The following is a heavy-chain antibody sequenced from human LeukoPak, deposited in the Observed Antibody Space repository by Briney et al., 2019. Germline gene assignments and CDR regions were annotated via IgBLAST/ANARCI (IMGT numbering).Heavy chain of an antibody. V-gene: IGHV5-51*01. CDR1: GYLFYTYW. D-gene: IGHD1-1*01. CDR2: INPADSDA. CDR3: ARAWNFVY. J-gene: IGHJ4*02. Sequence: GGSLEISLKASGYLFYTYWNGWVRPMPGKGLEGMGIINPADSDARYSPSFQGQVTISAAKSISTAYLQWSRLNVSDTAIYYCARAWNFVYWGQGTLVTVSS.